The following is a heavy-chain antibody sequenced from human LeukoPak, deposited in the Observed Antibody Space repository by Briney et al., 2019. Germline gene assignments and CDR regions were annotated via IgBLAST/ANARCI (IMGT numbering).Heavy chain of an antibody. CDR3: ASPLYSGYGPFDY. J-gene: IGHJ4*02. CDR1: GGSISSSSYY. D-gene: IGHD5-12*01. V-gene: IGHV4-39*07. CDR2: IYYSGST. Sequence: SETLSLTCTVSGGSISSSSYYWGWIRQPPGKGLEWIGSIYYSGSTYYNPSLKSRVTISVDTSKNQFSLKLSSVTAADTAVYYCASPLYSGYGPFDYWGQGTLVTVSS.